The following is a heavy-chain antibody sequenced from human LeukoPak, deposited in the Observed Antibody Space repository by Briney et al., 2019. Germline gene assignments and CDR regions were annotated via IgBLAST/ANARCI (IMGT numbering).Heavy chain of an antibody. CDR2: INAGNGNT. Sequence: GASVKVSCKASGYTFTSYAKHWVRQAPGQRLEWMGWINAGNGNTKYSQKFQGRVTITRDTSASTAYMELSSLRSEDTAVYYCARASTMVPLFDYWGQGTLVTVSS. CDR3: ARASTMVPLFDY. D-gene: IGHD3-10*01. V-gene: IGHV1-3*01. CDR1: GYTFTSYA. J-gene: IGHJ4*02.